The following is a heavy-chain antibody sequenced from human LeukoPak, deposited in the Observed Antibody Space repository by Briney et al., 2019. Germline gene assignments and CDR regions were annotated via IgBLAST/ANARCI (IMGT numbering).Heavy chain of an antibody. CDR3: ARDRCSGGSCRAYNYYYGLDV. Sequence: PGRSLSLSCAASGFTFSSYAMHWVRQTPGKGLEWVAVISYDGNNKYYADSVKGRFTISRDNSKNTLYLRMNSLRPEDTSVYYCARDRCSGGSCRAYNYYYGLDVWGEGTTVTVSS. V-gene: IGHV3-30*04. CDR1: GFTFSSYA. CDR2: ISYDGNNK. J-gene: IGHJ6*04. D-gene: IGHD2-15*01.